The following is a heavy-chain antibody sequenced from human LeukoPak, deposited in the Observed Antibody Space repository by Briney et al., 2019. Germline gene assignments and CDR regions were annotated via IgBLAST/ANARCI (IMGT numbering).Heavy chain of an antibody. CDR1: GGSISSHY. Sequence: SETLSLTCTVSGGSISSHYWSWIRQPPGKGLEWIGYIYYSGSTNYNPSLKSRVTISVDTSKNQFSLKLSSVTAADTAVYYCARDSSYWDAFDIWGQGTMVTVSS. J-gene: IGHJ3*02. D-gene: IGHD1-26*01. CDR3: ARDSSYWDAFDI. V-gene: IGHV4-59*11. CDR2: IYYSGST.